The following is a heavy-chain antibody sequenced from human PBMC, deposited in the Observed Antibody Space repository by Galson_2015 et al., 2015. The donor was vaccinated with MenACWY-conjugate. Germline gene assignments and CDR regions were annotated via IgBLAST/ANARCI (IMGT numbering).Heavy chain of an antibody. J-gene: IGHJ4*02. Sequence: SLRLSCAASGFSFGNSAMTWVRQAPGKGLEWVSSIRGNGDKTYYADSVKGRFTISRDNSKKTLFLQMNSLRAEDTAVYYCEKAGGYDYWDDPYYFDNWGQGTLVTVTS. CDR2: IRGNGDKT. CDR1: GFSFGNSA. D-gene: IGHD5-12*01. CDR3: EKAGGYDYWDDPYYFDN. V-gene: IGHV3-23*01.